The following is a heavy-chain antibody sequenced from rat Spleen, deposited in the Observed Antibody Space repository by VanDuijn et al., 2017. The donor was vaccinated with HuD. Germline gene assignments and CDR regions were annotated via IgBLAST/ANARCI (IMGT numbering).Heavy chain of an antibody. CDR3: AREWGPSYYFDY. J-gene: IGHJ2*01. Sequence: QVQLKESGPGLVQPSQTLSLTCTVSGFSLTSYNVHWVRQPTGKGLEWMGVMWTGGSTDYNSALKSRLSISRDTSKSQVFLKMTSLQAEDIATYYCAREWGPSYYFDYWGQGVMVTVTS. CDR1: GFSLTSYN. D-gene: IGHD1-7*01. CDR2: MWTGGST. V-gene: IGHV2-30*01.